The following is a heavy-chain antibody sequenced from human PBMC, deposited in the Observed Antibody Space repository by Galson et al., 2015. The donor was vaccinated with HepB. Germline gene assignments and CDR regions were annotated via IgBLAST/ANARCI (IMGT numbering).Heavy chain of an antibody. CDR3: TKDRSDCSSDDCYIFWYFDL. CDR2: TTASGRNT. Sequence: SLRLSCAASGFTFGTYAMSWVRQVPGKGLEWVSATTASGRNTYYADSVKGRFTVSRDNSKNTLYLQMNSLRAEDTAIYYCTKDRSDCSSDDCYIFWYFDLWGRGALITVSS. J-gene: IGHJ2*01. V-gene: IGHV3-23*01. D-gene: IGHD2-2*02. CDR1: GFTFGTYA.